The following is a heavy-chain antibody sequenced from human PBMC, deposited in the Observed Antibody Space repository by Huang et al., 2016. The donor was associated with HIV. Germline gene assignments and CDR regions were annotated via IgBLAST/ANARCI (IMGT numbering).Heavy chain of an antibody. D-gene: IGHD6-6*01. CDR3: ARRFSSSSGYFDY. CDR1: GYSFSSYW. V-gene: IGHV5-51*01. CDR2: IFPEDSDT. Sequence: VQLVQSGAEVKKPGESLKISCKGSGYSFSSYWIAWVRQLPGKGLEWMVIIFPEDSDTTYSPSFEGQVTISADKSSGTAYLQWSSLKASDTAMYYCARRFSSSSGYFDYWGQGSLVTVSS. J-gene: IGHJ4*02.